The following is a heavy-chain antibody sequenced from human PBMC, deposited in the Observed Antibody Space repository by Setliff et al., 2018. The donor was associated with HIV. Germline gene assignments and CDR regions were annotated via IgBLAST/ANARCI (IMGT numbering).Heavy chain of an antibody. CDR3: ALPYCSGGNFWSSASLPPAGWFDP. CDR2: IIPMCGVT. V-gene: IGHV1-69*05. D-gene: IGHD2-15*01. Sequence: WASVKVSCKASGGTFSSYVISWVRQAPGQGPEWMGGIIPMCGVTNYAQKFQGRVTITTDESTSTAYMGLSSLRSEDTAVYYCALPYCSGGNFWSSASLPPAGWFDPWGQGTLVTVSS. CDR1: GGTFSSYV. J-gene: IGHJ5*02.